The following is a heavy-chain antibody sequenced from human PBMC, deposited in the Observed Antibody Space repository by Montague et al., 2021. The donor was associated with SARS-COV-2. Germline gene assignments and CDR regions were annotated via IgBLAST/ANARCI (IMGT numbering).Heavy chain of an antibody. J-gene: IGHJ4*02. V-gene: IGHV4-4*07. CDR2: IYTTGST. CDR3: ARDGDYDYIWGSYRPYYFDN. D-gene: IGHD3-16*02. CDR1: GGSITSYY. Sequence: SETLSLTCTVSGGSITSYYWSWIRKPAGKGQERIGRIYTTGSTNSNPSLMSRVTMSVDTSKYQFPLNLSPVTAADTAIYYCARDGDYDYIWGSYRPYYFDNWGQGTLVTVSS.